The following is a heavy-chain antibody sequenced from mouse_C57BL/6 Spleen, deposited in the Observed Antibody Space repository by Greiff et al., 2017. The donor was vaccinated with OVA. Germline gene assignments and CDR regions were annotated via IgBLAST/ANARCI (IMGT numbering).Heavy chain of an antibody. Sequence: QVQLQQPGAELVKPGASVKLSCKASGYTFTSYWMPWVKQRPGQGLEWIGMIHPNSGSTNYNEKFKSKATLTVDKSSSTAYMQLSSLTSEDSAVYYCAYYGSSPAWFAYWGQGTLVTVSA. J-gene: IGHJ3*01. D-gene: IGHD1-1*01. CDR2: IHPNSGST. CDR3: AYYGSSPAWFAY. CDR1: GYTFTSYW. V-gene: IGHV1-64*01.